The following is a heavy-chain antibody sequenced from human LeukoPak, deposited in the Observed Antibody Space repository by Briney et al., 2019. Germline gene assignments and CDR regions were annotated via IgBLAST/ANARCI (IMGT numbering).Heavy chain of an antibody. D-gene: IGHD2-15*01. CDR1: GFTFSSYA. J-gene: IGHJ3*02. V-gene: IGHV3-23*01. CDR2: ISGSGGST. Sequence: GGSLRLSCAASGFTFSSYAMSWVRQAPGKGLEWVSSISGSGGSTYYADSVKGRFTISRDNAKNSLYLQMNSLRAEDTAVYYCAGDMVGGAFDIWGQGTMVTVSS. CDR3: AGDMVGGAFDI.